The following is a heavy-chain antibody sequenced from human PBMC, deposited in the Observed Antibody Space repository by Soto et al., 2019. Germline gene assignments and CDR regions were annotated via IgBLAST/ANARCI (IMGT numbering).Heavy chain of an antibody. J-gene: IGHJ5*02. D-gene: IGHD5-12*01. CDR1: GYTFFTYD. V-gene: IGHV1-18*01. Sequence: ASVKGSCKASGYTFFTYDISWGRQAPGQGLEWMGWISTYSGDTKYAQKFQGRVTMTTDTSTTTAYLELRSLRSDDTAVYYCARHHGPTTSENWFDPWGQGTLVTVSS. CDR2: ISTYSGDT. CDR3: ARHHGPTTSENWFDP.